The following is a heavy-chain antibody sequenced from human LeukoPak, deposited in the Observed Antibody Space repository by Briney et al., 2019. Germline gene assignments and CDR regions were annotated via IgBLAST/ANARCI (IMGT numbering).Heavy chain of an antibody. Sequence: SETLSLTCTVSGGSISSSSYYWGWIRQPPGKGLEWIGSIFYCGSTYYNPSLKSRVTISVDTSKHQFSLKLSSVTAADKAMYYCARHSFRAAAGSVADYWGQGTLVTVSS. J-gene: IGHJ4*02. V-gene: IGHV4-39*01. CDR3: ARHSFRAAAGSVADY. CDR1: GGSISSSSYY. CDR2: IFYCGST. D-gene: IGHD6-13*01.